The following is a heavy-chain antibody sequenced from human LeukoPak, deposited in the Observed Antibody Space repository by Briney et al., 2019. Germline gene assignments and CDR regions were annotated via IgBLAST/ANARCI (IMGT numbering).Heavy chain of an antibody. J-gene: IGHJ3*01. CDR2: IYGDGRT. D-gene: IGHD6-6*01. CDR3: ARSSYSSSSSV. CDR1: GVSFSNNY. Sequence: GGSLRLSCVVSGVSFSNNYKIGVRQAPGNGLERVSVIYGDGRTSHSASVRGRFTISRDNSKNIVSLQMNNLRAEDTAVYYCARSSYSSSSSVWGQGTMVTVSS. V-gene: IGHV3-53*01.